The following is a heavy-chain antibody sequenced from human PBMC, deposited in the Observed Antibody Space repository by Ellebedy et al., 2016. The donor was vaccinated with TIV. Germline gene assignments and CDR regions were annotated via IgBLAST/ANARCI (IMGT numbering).Heavy chain of an antibody. D-gene: IGHD6-13*01. V-gene: IGHV3-21*01. Sequence: GGSLRLSCAASGFTFSSFTMNWVRQAPGKGLEWVSSISSSGTYIHNADSVKGRFTISRDNAKNSLYLQMNSLRVEDTAIYYCARPAASYSSSWYDFDCWGQGTLVTVSS. CDR3: ARPAASYSSSWYDFDC. CDR1: GFTFSSFT. CDR2: ISSSGTYI. J-gene: IGHJ4*02.